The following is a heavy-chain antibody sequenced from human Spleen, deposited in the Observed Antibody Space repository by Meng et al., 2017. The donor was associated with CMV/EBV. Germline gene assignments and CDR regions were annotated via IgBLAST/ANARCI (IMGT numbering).Heavy chain of an antibody. CDR1: GFTFSTYA. V-gene: IGHV3-30*04. Sequence: AASGFTFSTYAMHWVRQAPGKGLEWVATISFDAINKYYAASVKGRFTVSRDNSKSTLYLQMSSLRPEDTAVYYCAREGVVTPSGFDYWGQGTLVTVSS. CDR2: ISFDAINK. CDR3: AREGVVTPSGFDY. D-gene: IGHD2-21*02. J-gene: IGHJ4*02.